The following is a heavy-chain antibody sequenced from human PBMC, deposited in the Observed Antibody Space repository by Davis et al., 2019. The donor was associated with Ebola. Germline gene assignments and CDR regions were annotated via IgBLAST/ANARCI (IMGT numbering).Heavy chain of an antibody. CDR1: GFTVSSNY. D-gene: IGHD6-13*01. V-gene: IGHV3-53*01. CDR2: IYSGGST. J-gene: IGHJ4*02. CDR3: ARSAAGLFDY. Sequence: GESLKISCAASGFTVSSNYMSWVRQAPGKGLEWVSVIYSGGSTYYADSVKGRFTIPRDNSKNTLYLQMNSLRAEDTAVYYCARSAAGLFDYWGQGTLVTVSS.